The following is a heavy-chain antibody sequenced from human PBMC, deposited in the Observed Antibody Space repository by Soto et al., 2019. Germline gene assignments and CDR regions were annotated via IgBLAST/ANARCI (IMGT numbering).Heavy chain of an antibody. V-gene: IGHV4-34*01. CDR2: INHSGST. CDR3: ARGVGACSGGSCYSVLDY. CDR1: GGSFSGYY. Sequence: QVQLQQCGAGLLKPSETLSLTCAVYGGSFSGYYWSWIRQPPGKGLEWIGEINHSGSTNYNPSLKRRVTRSVDTSKNQFSLKVSSVTAADTAVYYCARGVGACSGGSCYSVLDYWGQGTLVTVSS. D-gene: IGHD2-15*01. J-gene: IGHJ4*02.